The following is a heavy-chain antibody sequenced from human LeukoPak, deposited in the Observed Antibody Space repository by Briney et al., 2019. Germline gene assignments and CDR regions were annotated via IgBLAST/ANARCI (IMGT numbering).Heavy chain of an antibody. D-gene: IGHD3-10*01. CDR3: AKDSALWFGETA. V-gene: IGHV3-30*02. Sequence: GGSLRLSCAASGFTFSNAWMSWVRQASGKGLEWVAFIRYDGSNKYYADSVKGRFTISRDNSKNTLYLQMNSLRAEDTAVYYCAKDSALWFGETAWGQGTLVTVSS. J-gene: IGHJ5*02. CDR2: IRYDGSNK. CDR1: GFTFSNAW.